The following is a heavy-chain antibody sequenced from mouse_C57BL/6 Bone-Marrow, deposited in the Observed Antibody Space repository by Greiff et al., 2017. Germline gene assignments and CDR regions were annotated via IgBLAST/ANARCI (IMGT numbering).Heavy chain of an antibody. CDR2: INPSNGGT. J-gene: IGHJ3*01. D-gene: IGHD2-4*01. CDR3: ARPVYYDYDVGPWFAY. V-gene: IGHV1-53*01. CDR1: GYTFTSYW. Sequence: QVQLQQPGTELVKPGASVKLSCKASGYTFTSYWMHWVKQRPGQGLEWIGNINPSNGGTNYNEKFKSKATLTVDKSSSTAYMQLSSLTSEDSAVYYCARPVYYDYDVGPWFAYWGQGTLVTVSA.